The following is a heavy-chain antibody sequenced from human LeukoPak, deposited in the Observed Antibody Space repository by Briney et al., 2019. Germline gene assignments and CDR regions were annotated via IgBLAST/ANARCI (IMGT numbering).Heavy chain of an antibody. CDR1: GGSISGSTYY. CDR3: ARGGSMVRGEYYYGMDV. J-gene: IGHJ6*02. D-gene: IGHD3-10*01. CDR2: IYYSGST. Sequence: SETLSLTCTVSGGSISGSTYYWGWIRQPPGKGLEWIGFIYYSGSTYYNPSLKSRVIISVDTSKNQFSLNLSSVAAADTAVYYCARGGSMVRGEYYYGMDVWGQGTTVIVSS. V-gene: IGHV4-39*07.